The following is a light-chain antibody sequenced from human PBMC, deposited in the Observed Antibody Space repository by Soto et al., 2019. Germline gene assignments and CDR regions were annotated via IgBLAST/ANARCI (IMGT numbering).Light chain of an antibody. CDR3: CSYTGTYSYV. V-gene: IGLV2-11*01. CDR2: GVS. CDR1: SSDVNDYKF. J-gene: IGLJ1*01. Sequence: QSVLTQPRSVSGSPGQSVTISCTGTSSDVNDYKFVSWYQQHPGKAPKLMIFGVSERPSGVPDRFSASKSANTASLSISGLQAADEADYYCCSYTGTYSYVFGSGTKLTVL.